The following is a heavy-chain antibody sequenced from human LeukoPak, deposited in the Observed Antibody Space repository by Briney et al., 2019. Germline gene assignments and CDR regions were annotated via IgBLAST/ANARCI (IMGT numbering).Heavy chain of an antibody. V-gene: IGHV3-30*18. D-gene: IGHD6-13*01. CDR1: GFTFSGFA. CDR2: ISYDGSNK. CDR3: AKGGLAAAFLY. Sequence: GGSLRLSCAASGFTFSGFAMSWIRQAPGKGLEWVAVISYDGSNKYYTDSVKGRFTISRDNSKNTLYLQMNSLRAEDTAVYYCAKGGLAAAFLYWGQGTLVTVSS. J-gene: IGHJ4*02.